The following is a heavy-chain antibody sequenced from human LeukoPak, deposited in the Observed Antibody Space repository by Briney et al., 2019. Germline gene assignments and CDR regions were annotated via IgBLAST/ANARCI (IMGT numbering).Heavy chain of an antibody. D-gene: IGHD1-26*01. CDR1: GGSISNYY. J-gene: IGHJ3*02. CDR3: ARRRRIVETSKGDGFDI. Sequence: SETLSLTCTVSGGSISNYYWNWIRQPPGKGLEWIGYIYYSGSTNYNPSLKSRITISVDTSKNQFSLKLSSVTAADTAVYYCARRRRIVETSKGDGFDIWGQGTMVTVSS. V-gene: IGHV4-59*08. CDR2: IYYSGST.